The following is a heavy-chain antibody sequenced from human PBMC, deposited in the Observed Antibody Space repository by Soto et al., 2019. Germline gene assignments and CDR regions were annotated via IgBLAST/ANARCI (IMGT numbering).Heavy chain of an antibody. CDR3: AGYGSGSYSFDY. CDR1: GDSISSYY. D-gene: IGHD3-10*01. CDR2: IHYSGST. J-gene: IGHJ4*02. Sequence: QVQLQESGPGLVKPSETLSLTCTVSGDSISSYYWNLIRQPPGKGLEWIGYIHYSGSTNYNPSLKSRVTVSVDTSKNQFSLKLSSATAADTAVYYCAGYGSGSYSFDYWGQGTLVTVSS. V-gene: IGHV4-59*01.